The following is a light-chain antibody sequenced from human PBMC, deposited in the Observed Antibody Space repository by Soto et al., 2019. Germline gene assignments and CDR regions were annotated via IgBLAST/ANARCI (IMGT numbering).Light chain of an antibody. V-gene: IGKV1-12*01. CDR1: QGVGGW. Sequence: IRMTQSPSSVSASVGDRVTMTCRASQGVGGWLAWYQQKPGKVPKLLIYATSSLHSGVPSRFSGSGSGTDFTLSISSLQPEDFATYYCQQTHSLPLSFGLGTKVDIK. CDR2: ATS. J-gene: IGKJ3*01. CDR3: QQTHSLPLS.